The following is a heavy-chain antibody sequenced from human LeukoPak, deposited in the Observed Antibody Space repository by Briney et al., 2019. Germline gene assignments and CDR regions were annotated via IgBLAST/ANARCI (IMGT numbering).Heavy chain of an antibody. CDR2: IHPGNSET. CDR1: GYSFTSYW. CDR3: ASQVGATGGKGFDC. J-gene: IGHJ4*02. D-gene: IGHD1-26*01. V-gene: IGHV5-51*01. Sequence: RGESLKISCKGSGYSFTSYWIGWVRQLPGKGLEWMGIIHPGNSETRYSPSFQGQVTISVDRSISTAYLQWSSLRASDTAMYYCASQVGATGGKGFDCWGQGTLVTVSS.